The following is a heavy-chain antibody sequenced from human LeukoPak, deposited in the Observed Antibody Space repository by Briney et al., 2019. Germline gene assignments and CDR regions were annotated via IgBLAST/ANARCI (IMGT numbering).Heavy chain of an antibody. D-gene: IGHD6-19*01. CDR1: GGSVSSGSYY. Sequence: SETLSLTCTVSGGSVSSGSYYWGWIRQPPGKGLEWIGSIYYSGSTYYNPSLKSRVTISVDTSKNQFSLKLSSVTAADTAVYYCASIVSSGWADYWGQGTLVTVSS. V-gene: IGHV4-39*01. J-gene: IGHJ4*02. CDR3: ASIVSSGWADY. CDR2: IYYSGST.